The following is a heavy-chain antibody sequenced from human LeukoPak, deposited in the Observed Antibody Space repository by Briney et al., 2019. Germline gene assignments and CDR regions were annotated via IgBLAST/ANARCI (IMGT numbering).Heavy chain of an antibody. CDR2: ISSSVSTI. J-gene: IGHJ4*02. V-gene: IGHV3-48*03. CDR1: GCTFSSYA. CDR3: ARQLSSGPLDFDY. D-gene: IGHD6-19*01. Sequence: GGSLRLSCAASGCTFSSYAMNWVRQAPGKGLEWVSYISSSVSTIYYADSVKGRFTISRDTAKNSLYMQMNSLRAEDTAVYYCARQLSSGPLDFDYWGQGTLVTVSS.